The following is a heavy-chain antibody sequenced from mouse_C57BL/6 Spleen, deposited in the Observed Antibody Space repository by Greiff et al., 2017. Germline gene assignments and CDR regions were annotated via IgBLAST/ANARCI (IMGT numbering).Heavy chain of an antibody. V-gene: IGHV5-9-1*02. CDR1: GFPFSSYA. CDR2: ISSGGDYI. D-gene: IGHD2-4*01. CDR3: TREGGLRHFDY. Sequence: EVQGVESGEGLVKPGGSLKLSCAASGFPFSSYAMSWVRQTPGKRLEWVAYISSGGDYIYYADTVKGRFTISRDNARNTLYLQMSSLKSEDTAMYYCTREGGLRHFDYWGQGTTLTVAS. J-gene: IGHJ2*01.